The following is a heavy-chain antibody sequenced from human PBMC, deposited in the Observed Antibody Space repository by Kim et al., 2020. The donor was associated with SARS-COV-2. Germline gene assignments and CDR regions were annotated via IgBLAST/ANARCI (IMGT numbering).Heavy chain of an antibody. CDR2: VDPNSGAT. CDR1: GYSFTAYY. D-gene: IGHD4-17*01. Sequence: ASVKVSCKASGYSFTAYYIHWIRQAPGQGLEWMGWVDPNSGATKYTQKFQARVTMTRDTSISTVYVVVTRLTSDDTAVYYCATDNYGLLAYWGQGTLLT. CDR3: ATDNYGLLAY. V-gene: IGHV1-2*02. J-gene: IGHJ4*02.